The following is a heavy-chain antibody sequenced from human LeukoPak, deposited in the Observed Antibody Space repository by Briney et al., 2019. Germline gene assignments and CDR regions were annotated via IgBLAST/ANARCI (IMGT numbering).Heavy chain of an antibody. CDR1: GGSISSYY. CDR3: ATDNSYGSGGYYT. D-gene: IGHD3-10*01. Sequence: PSETLSLTCTVSGGSISSYYWNWIRQPPGKGLEWIGYIYYSGNTNYNPSLKSRVTISVDTSKNQFSLKLSSVTAADTAVYYCATDNSYGSGGYYTWGQGTLVTVSS. CDR2: IYYSGNT. J-gene: IGHJ4*02. V-gene: IGHV4-59*01.